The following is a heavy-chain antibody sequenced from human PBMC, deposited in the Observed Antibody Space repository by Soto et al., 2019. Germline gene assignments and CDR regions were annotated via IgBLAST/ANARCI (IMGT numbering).Heavy chain of an antibody. V-gene: IGHV1-2*02. CDR1: GGTFSSYA. CDR2: INPHTGAT. CDR3: GRCRTDSYAMDV. J-gene: IGHJ6*02. Sequence: GASVKVSCKASGGTFSSYAISWVRQAPGQGLEWMGWINPHTGATSVAKKFQYRIIMTSDTSISTVYLELTSLRSDDSAIYYCGRCRTDSYAMDVWGQGTTVTVSS. D-gene: IGHD5-18*01.